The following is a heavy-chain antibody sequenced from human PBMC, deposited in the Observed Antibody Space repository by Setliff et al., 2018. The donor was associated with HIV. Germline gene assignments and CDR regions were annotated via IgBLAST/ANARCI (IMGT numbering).Heavy chain of an antibody. J-gene: IGHJ4*02. V-gene: IGHV1-69*06. D-gene: IGHD3-10*01. Sequence: SVKVSCKASGGTFSSYAISWVRQAPGQGLEWMGRIIPIFGTANYAQKFQGRVTITADKSTSTAYMELSSLRSEDTAVYYCARAPFYYGSGSYQTFDYWGQGTLVTVSS. CDR3: ARAPFYYGSGSYQTFDY. CDR2: IIPIFGTA. CDR1: GGTFSSYA.